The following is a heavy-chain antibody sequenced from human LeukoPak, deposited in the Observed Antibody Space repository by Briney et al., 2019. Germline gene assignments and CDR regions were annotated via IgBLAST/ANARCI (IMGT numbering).Heavy chain of an antibody. Sequence: PGGSLRLSCAASGFTFSSYAMSWVRQAPGMGLEWVSAISGSGGSTYYADSVKGRFTISRDNSKNTLYLQMNSLRAEDTAVYYCAKERRSYSDFWSGPPGVWGKGTTVTVSS. J-gene: IGHJ6*04. CDR3: AKERRSYSDFWSGPPGV. V-gene: IGHV3-23*01. CDR1: GFTFSSYA. D-gene: IGHD3-3*01. CDR2: ISGSGGST.